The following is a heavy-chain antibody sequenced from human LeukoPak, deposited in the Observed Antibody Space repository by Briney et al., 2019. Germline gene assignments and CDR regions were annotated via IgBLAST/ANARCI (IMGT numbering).Heavy chain of an antibody. CDR2: IYYSGSP. CDR3: ASQGRTTVVTHFDY. J-gene: IGHJ4*02. D-gene: IGHD4-23*01. Sequence: SETLSLTCTVSGGSISSGSYYWGWIRQPPGKGLEWIGSIYYSGSPYYNPSLKSRVTISVDTSKNQFSLKLSSVTAADTAVYYCASQGRTTVVTHFDYWGQGTLVTVSS. CDR1: GGSISSGSYY. V-gene: IGHV4-39*01.